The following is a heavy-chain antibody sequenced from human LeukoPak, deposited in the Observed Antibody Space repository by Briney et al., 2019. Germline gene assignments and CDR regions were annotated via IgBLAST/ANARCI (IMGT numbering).Heavy chain of an antibody. CDR1: GYTFTSYD. J-gene: IGHJ3*02. CDR3: ARGTYHYDSSGYYYVDAFDI. D-gene: IGHD3-22*01. V-gene: IGHV1-8*01. Sequence: ASVKVSCKASGYTFTSYDINWVRQATGQGLEWMGWMNPNSGNTGYAQKFQGRVTMTRNTSISTAYMELSSLRSEDTAVYYCARGTYHYDSSGYYYVDAFDIWGQGTMVTVSS. CDR2: MNPNSGNT.